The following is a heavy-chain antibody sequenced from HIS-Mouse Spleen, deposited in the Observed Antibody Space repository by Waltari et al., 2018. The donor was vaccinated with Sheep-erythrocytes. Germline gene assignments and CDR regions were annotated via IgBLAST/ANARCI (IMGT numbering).Heavy chain of an antibody. CDR3: ARGGRRTGFDY. J-gene: IGHJ4*02. V-gene: IGHV4-34*01. CDR2: INHSGST. Sequence: QVQLQQWGAGLLKPSETLSLTCAVYGGSFSGYYWSWIRQPPGKGLGWMGEINHSGSTNYNPSLKRRVTISVDTSKNQFSLKLSSVTAADTAVYYCARGGRRTGFDYWGQGTLVTVSS. CDR1: GGSFSGYY. D-gene: IGHD3-9*01.